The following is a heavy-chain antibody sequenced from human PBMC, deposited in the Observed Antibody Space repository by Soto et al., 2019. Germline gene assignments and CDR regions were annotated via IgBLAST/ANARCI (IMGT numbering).Heavy chain of an antibody. V-gene: IGHV4-34*01. Sequence: SETLSLTCAVYGGSFSGYYWSWIRHPPGKGLEWIGEINHSGSTNYNPSLKSRVTISVDTSKNQFSLKLSSVTAADTAVYYCARGRNSSSSPRDAFAIWGQGTMVTVSS. CDR2: INHSGST. D-gene: IGHD6-6*01. J-gene: IGHJ3*02. CDR3: ARGRNSSSSPRDAFAI. CDR1: GGSFSGYY.